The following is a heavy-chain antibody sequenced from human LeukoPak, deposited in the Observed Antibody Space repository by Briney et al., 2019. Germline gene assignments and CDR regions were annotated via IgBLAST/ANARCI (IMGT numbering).Heavy chain of an antibody. J-gene: IGHJ4*02. D-gene: IGHD5-18*01. V-gene: IGHV4-59*08. CDR3: ARHMGYRTSDNFDY. CDR2: TYSSGST. Sequence: PSETLSLTCTVSGRSISDYYWSWLRQPPGKGLEWIGYTYSSGSTKYNPSHKSRVTISPDTSNNQFSLKVSSVTAADTAVYCCARHMGYRTSDNFDYWGQGTLVTVSS. CDR1: GRSISDYY.